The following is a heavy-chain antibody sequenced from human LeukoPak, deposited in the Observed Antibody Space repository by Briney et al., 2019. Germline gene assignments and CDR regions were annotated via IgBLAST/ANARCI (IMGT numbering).Heavy chain of an antibody. CDR1: GGSISSSSYY. CDR2: IYYSGST. Sequence: SETLSLTCTVSGGSISSSSYYWGWIRQPPGKGLEWIGSIYYSGSTYYNPSLKSRVTISVHTSKNQFSLKLSSVTAADTAVYYCARDYGSGSYPHWGQGTLVTVSS. CDR3: ARDYGSGSYPH. D-gene: IGHD3-10*01. J-gene: IGHJ4*02. V-gene: IGHV4-39*02.